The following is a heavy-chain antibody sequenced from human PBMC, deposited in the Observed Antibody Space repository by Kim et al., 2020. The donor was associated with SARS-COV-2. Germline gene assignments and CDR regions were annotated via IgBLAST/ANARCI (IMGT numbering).Heavy chain of an antibody. J-gene: IGHJ5*02. CDR2: TYYRSKWYN. CDR1: GDSVSSNSAA. Sequence: SQTLSLTCAISGDSVSSNSAAWNWISQSPSRGLEWLGRTYYRSKWYNDYAVSVKSRITINPDTSKNQFSLQLNSVTPEDTAVYYCARDWAGGIAAAGTSWFDPWGQGTLVTVSS. D-gene: IGHD6-13*01. CDR3: ARDWAGGIAAAGTSWFDP. V-gene: IGHV6-1*01.